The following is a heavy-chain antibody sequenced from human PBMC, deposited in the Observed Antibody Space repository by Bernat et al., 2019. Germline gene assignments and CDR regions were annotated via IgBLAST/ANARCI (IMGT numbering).Heavy chain of an antibody. D-gene: IGHD4-17*01. J-gene: IGHJ1*01. Sequence: EVQLEESGGGLVQPGGSLRLSCATSGFTFSSHWMGWVRQAPGKGLEWVANIKQDGSEKYYVDSVNGRFAISRDNARNSLYLQMNSLRAEDTAVYYCARVAYGDYGYFQHWGQGTLVTVSS. CDR1: GFTFSSHW. V-gene: IGHV3-7*03. CDR3: ARVAYGDYGYFQH. CDR2: IKQDGSEK.